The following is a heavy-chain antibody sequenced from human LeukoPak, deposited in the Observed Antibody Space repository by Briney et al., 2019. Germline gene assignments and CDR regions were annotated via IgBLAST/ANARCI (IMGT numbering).Heavy chain of an antibody. D-gene: IGHD2-2*01. V-gene: IGHV1-18*01. CDR2: ISAYNGNT. CDR3: ARTGIIYCSSTSCPDPPKFFDY. Sequence: GASVKLSCKASGYTFTSYGISWVRQAPGQGLEWMGWISAYNGNTNYAQKLQGRVPMTTDTSTSTAYMELRSLRSDDPAVYSCARTGIIYCSSTSCPDPPKFFDYWGQGTLVTVSS. CDR1: GYTFTSYG. J-gene: IGHJ4*02.